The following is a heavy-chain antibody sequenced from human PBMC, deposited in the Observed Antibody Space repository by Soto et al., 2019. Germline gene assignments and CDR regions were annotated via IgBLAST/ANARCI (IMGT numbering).Heavy chain of an antibody. CDR1: GYTFTSYA. CDR3: ARGVAPYYFDY. J-gene: IGHJ4*02. Sequence: QVQLVQSGAEEKKPGASVKVSCKASGYTFTSYAMRWVRQAPGQRLEWMGWINAGNANTKYSHNFQGRVTIARDTSASTAYMELSSLRSEDTAVYYCARGVAPYYFDYWGQGTLVTVSS. CDR2: INAGNANT. D-gene: IGHD2-15*01. V-gene: IGHV1-3*05.